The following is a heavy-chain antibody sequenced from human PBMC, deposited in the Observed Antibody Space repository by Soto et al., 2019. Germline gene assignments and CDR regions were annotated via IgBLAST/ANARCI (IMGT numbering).Heavy chain of an antibody. CDR3: ARNHATDSGSYNGFDP. V-gene: IGHV1-69*13. CDR2: IIPIFGTA. J-gene: IGHJ5*02. CDR1: GGTFSSYA. D-gene: IGHD1-26*01. Sequence: ASVKVSCKASGGTFSSYAISWVRQAPGQGLEWMGGIIPIFGTANYAQKFQGRVTITADESTSTAYMELSSLRSEDTAVYYCARNHATDSGSYNGFDPWGQGTLVTVSS.